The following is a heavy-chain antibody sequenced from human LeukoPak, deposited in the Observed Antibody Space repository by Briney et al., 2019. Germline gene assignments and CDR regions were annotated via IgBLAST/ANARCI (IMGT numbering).Heavy chain of an antibody. CDR1: GGSTSSGDYY. J-gene: IGHJ4*02. V-gene: IGHV4-30-4*01. D-gene: IGHD6-19*01. CDR3: ASRIAVAVDYFDY. Sequence: SETLSLTCTVSGGSTSSGDYYWSWIRQPPGKGLEWIGYIYYSGSTYYNPSLKSRVTISVDTSKNQFSLKLSSVTAADTAVYYCASRIAVAVDYFDYWGQGTLVTVSS. CDR2: IYYSGST.